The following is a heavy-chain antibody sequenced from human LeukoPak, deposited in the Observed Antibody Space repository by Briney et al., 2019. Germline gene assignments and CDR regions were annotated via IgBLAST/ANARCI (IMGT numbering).Heavy chain of an antibody. CDR1: RYTFTTYD. J-gene: IGHJ4*02. D-gene: IGHD3-10*01. Sequence: ASVKVSCKSSRYTFTTYDFHWVGQASGQGVAWIGCINPNSAKTHYAQKFQDRVTMHLNSSRRAAYVALSRLTYDDTPGYYFLRGGGFVRGAYDYWGQGTLVTVSS. V-gene: IGHV1-8*01. CDR2: INPNSAKT. CDR3: LRGGGFVRGAYDY.